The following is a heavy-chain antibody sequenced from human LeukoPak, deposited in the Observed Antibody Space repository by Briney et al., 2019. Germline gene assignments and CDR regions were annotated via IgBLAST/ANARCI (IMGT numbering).Heavy chain of an antibody. V-gene: IGHV3-53*01. D-gene: IGHD3-10*01. Sequence: PGGSLGLSCAASGFTVSSNYMSWDRQAPGKGLEWVSVIYSGGSTYYADSVKGRFTISRDNAKNSLYLQMNSLRAEDTAVYYCARVRFGELNSVDYWGQGTLVTVSS. J-gene: IGHJ4*02. CDR3: ARVRFGELNSVDY. CDR1: GFTVSSNY. CDR2: IYSGGST.